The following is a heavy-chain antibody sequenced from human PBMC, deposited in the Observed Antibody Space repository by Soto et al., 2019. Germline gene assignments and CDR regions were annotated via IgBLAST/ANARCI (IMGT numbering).Heavy chain of an antibody. V-gene: IGHV4-59*01. Sequence: SSETLSLTCTVSGGSISSYYWSWIRQPPGKGLEWIGYIYYSGSTNYNPSLKSRVTISVDTSKNQFSLKLSSVTAADTAVYYCARGDNYDILTGYYSYFDYWGQGNLVTVSS. D-gene: IGHD3-9*01. CDR3: ARGDNYDILTGYYSYFDY. CDR2: IYYSGST. CDR1: GGSISSYY. J-gene: IGHJ4*02.